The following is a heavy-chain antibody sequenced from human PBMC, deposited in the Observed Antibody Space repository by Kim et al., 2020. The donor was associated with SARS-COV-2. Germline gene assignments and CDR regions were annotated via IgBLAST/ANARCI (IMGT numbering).Heavy chain of an antibody. CDR2: IYYSGST. CDR1: GGSISSSSYY. D-gene: IGHD4-17*01. J-gene: IGHJ4*02. CDR3: ARVPTVWDYGDLTPFDY. V-gene: IGHV4-39*07. Sequence: SETLSLTCTVSGGSISSSSYYWGWIRQPPGKGLEWIGSIYYSGSTYYNPSLKSRVTISVDTSKNQFSLKLSPVTAADTAVYYCARVPTVWDYGDLTPFDYWGQGTLVTVSS.